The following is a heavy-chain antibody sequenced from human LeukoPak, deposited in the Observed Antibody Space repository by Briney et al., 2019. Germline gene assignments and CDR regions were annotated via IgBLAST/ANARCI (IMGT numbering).Heavy chain of an antibody. V-gene: IGHV3-23*01. Sequence: GGSLRLSCAASGFTFSSYAMGWVRQAPGKGLEWVSAISGIGGSTYYADSVKGRFTISRDNSKNALYLQMNSRRAEATAVYYCAQAVVVPAAGSYFDYWGQGTLVTVSS. CDR1: GFTFSSYA. D-gene: IGHD2-2*01. CDR3: AQAVVVPAAGSYFDY. J-gene: IGHJ4*02. CDR2: ISGIGGST.